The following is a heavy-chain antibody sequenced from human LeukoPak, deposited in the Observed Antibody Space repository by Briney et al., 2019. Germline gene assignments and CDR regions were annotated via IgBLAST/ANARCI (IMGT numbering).Heavy chain of an antibody. Sequence: SETLSLTCTVSGGSISSSSYYWGWIRQPPGKGLEWIGEINHSGSTNYNPSLKSRVTISVDTSKNQFSLKLSSVTAADTAVYYCARSFVVVTATHPFDYWGQGTLVTVSS. J-gene: IGHJ4*02. CDR1: GGSISSSSYY. D-gene: IGHD2-21*02. CDR3: ARSFVVVTATHPFDY. V-gene: IGHV4-39*07. CDR2: INHSGST.